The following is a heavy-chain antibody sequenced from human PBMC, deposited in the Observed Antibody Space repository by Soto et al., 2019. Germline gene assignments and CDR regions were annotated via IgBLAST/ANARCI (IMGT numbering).Heavy chain of an antibody. CDR3: ARHHVRGRTIAGAAEF. D-gene: IGHD1-26*01. CDR2: INHSGNT. J-gene: IGHJ4*02. V-gene: IGHV4-34*01. Sequence: QVQLQQWGAGLLKPSETLSLTCAVYGKSLSGYYWSWIRQPPGKALEWIGEINHSGNTNYNPSLKSRVTISVDTSKYQLVLNLGSVTAAATAMYYCARHHVRGRTIAGAAEFWGQGTLVTVSS. CDR1: GKSLSGYY.